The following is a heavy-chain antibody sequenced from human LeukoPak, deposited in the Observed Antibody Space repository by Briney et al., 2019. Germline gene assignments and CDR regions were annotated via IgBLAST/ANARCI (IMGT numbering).Heavy chain of an antibody. J-gene: IGHJ4*02. D-gene: IGHD1-1*01. CDR2: FSNSGGTT. Sequence: GGSLRLSCAASGFTFSSYVMSWVRQAPGKGLEWVSAFSNSGGTTYYAESVKGRFTISRDNSKNTLNLQMHSLRAEDKAVYYCAKHQLGQYYFDYWGQGTLVTVSS. CDR3: AKHQLGQYYFDY. V-gene: IGHV3-23*01. CDR1: GFTFSSYV.